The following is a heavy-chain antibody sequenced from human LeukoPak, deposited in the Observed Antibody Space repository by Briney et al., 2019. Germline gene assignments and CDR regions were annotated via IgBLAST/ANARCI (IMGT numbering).Heavy chain of an antibody. CDR3: ARDDCGSTSCYTAWSWRSRSPDDY. CDR1: GFTFSSYA. CDR2: ISYDGSNK. Sequence: PGRSLRLSCAASGFTFSSYAMHWVRQAPGKGLEWVAVISYDGSNKYYADSVRGRFTISRDNSKNTLYLQMNSLRTEDTAVYYCARDDCGSTSCYTAWSWRSRSPDDYWGQGTLVTVSS. V-gene: IGHV3-30*01. J-gene: IGHJ4*02. D-gene: IGHD2-2*02.